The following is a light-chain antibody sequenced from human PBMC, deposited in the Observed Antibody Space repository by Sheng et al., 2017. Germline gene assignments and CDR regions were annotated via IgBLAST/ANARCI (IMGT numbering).Light chain of an antibody. CDR2: DAS. V-gene: IGKV1-13*02. CDR1: HDISSA. J-gene: IGKJ4*01. CDR3: QQPHTYPPT. Sequence: AIQLTQSPSSLSASIGDRVTVTCRASHDISSALVWYQQKPGKAPQLLIYDASSLESGVPSRFSGSGSGTEFTLTISSLQPEDFATYYCQQPHTYPPTFGGGTKVEDQT.